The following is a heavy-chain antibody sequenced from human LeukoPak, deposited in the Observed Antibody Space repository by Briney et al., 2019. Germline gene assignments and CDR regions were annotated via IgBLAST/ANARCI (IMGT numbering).Heavy chain of an antibody. V-gene: IGHV4-39*01. CDR1: GGSISSSTYY. CDR3: ARTYGDYDEAFDV. Sequence: PSETLSLTCTVSGGSISSSTYYWGWIRQPPGKGLEWIGSIYYSGSTYNNPSLKSRVTIFVDTSKNQFSLKLSSVTATDTAVYYCARTYGDYDEAFDVWGQGTMVTVSS. J-gene: IGHJ3*01. CDR2: IYYSGST. D-gene: IGHD4-17*01.